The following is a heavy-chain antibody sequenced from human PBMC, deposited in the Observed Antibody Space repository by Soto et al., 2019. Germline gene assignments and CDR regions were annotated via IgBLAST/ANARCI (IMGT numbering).Heavy chain of an antibody. D-gene: IGHD3-9*01. CDR2: ISGSGGST. V-gene: IGHV3-23*01. CDR3: AKGLRYFDWLFPPHEYYYYYYGMDV. Sequence: GGSLRLSCSASGFTFSIYAMSWVRQAPGKGLEWVSAISGSGGSTYYADSVKGRFTISRDNSKNTLYLQMNSLRAEDTAVYYCAKGLRYFDWLFPPHEYYYYYYGMDVWGQGTTVTVSS. CDR1: GFTFSIYA. J-gene: IGHJ6*02.